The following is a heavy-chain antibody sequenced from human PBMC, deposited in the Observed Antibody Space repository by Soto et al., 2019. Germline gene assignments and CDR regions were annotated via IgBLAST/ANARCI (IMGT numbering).Heavy chain of an antibody. V-gene: IGHV3-7*01. CDR1: GFTFSSYW. J-gene: IGHJ5*02. CDR3: ARADWYEIVVVPAAIGWFDP. D-gene: IGHD2-2*01. CDR2: IKQDGSEK. Sequence: GGSLRLSCAASGFTFSSYWMSWVRQAPGKGLEWVANIKQDGSEKYYVDSVKGRFTISRDNAKNSLYLQMNSLRAEDTAVYYCARADWYEIVVVPAAIGWFDPWGQGTLVTVSS.